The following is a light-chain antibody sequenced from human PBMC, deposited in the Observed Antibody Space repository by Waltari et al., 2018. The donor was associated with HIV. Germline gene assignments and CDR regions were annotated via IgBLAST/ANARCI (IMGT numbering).Light chain of an antibody. CDR1: SSNIGGNT. CDR2: SNK. J-gene: IGLJ3*02. CDR3: ATWDDSLNGWV. V-gene: IGLV1-44*01. Sequence: QSVLTQPPSASGTPGQRVTISCSGSSSNIGGNTVSWYQQLPGTAPKLLIYSNKRRPSGVPDRFSGSRSGTSASLAISVLQSEDGTDYYCATWDDSLNGWVFGGGTKLTVL.